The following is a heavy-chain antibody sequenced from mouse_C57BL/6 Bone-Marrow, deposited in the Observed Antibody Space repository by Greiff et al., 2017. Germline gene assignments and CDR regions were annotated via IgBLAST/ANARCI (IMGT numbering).Heavy chain of an antibody. Sequence: VQLQESGPELVKPGASVKISCKASGYAFSSSWMNWVKQRPGKGLEWIGRIYTGDGDTNYNGKFKGKATLTADKSSSTAYMQLSSLTSEDSAVYFCARRITTVPYWYFDVWGTGTTVTVSS. D-gene: IGHD1-1*01. CDR2: IYTGDGDT. V-gene: IGHV1-82*01. CDR3: ARRITTVPYWYFDV. CDR1: GYAFSSSW. J-gene: IGHJ1*03.